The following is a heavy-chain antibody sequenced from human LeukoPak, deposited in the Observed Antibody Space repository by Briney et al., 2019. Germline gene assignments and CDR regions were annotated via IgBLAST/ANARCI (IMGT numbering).Heavy chain of an antibody. Sequence: PGGSLRLSCAASGFTFSSYAMSWVRQAPGKGLEWVSAISGSGGSTYYADSVKGRFTISRDNSKNTVYLQMNSLRAEDTAVYYCAKDGMASSWVYYFDYWGQGTLVTVSS. CDR1: GFTFSSYA. CDR2: ISGSGGST. V-gene: IGHV3-23*01. CDR3: AKDGMASSWVYYFDY. D-gene: IGHD6-13*01. J-gene: IGHJ4*02.